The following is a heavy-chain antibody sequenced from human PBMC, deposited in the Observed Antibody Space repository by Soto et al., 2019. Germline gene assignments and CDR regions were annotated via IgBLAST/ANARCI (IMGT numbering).Heavy chain of an antibody. Sequence: GGSLRLSCAASGFTFSDYYMSWIRQVPGKGLEWVAYISGTSDSIPYADSVKGRFTISRDNAKNSLYLQMNSLRAEDTAVYYCARVVVLTAAGTTDYWGQGTLVTVSS. V-gene: IGHV3-11*06. CDR2: ISGTSDSI. CDR3: ARVVVLTAAGTTDY. J-gene: IGHJ4*02. CDR1: GFTFSDYY. D-gene: IGHD6-13*01.